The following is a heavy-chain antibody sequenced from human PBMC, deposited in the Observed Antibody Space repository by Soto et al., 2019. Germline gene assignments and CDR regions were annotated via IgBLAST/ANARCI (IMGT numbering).Heavy chain of an antibody. Sequence: QVQLQESGPGLVKPSQTLSLTCTVSGGSISSGDYYWSWIRQPPGKGLEWIGYIYYSGSTYYNPSLXSXXTITVHTSKNLFSVKLRSVTAAATAVYDFAIVGVLAVYFDYWGQGTRVTVSS. CDR3: AIVGVLAVYFDY. V-gene: IGHV4-30-4*01. CDR2: IYYSGST. CDR1: GGSISSGDYY. D-gene: IGHD2-8*01. J-gene: IGHJ4*02.